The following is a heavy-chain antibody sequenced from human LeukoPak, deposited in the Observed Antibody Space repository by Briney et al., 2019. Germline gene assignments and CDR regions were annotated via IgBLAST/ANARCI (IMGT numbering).Heavy chain of an antibody. CDR3: ARAGIAAAGTWFDP. CDR2: IYYSGST. J-gene: IGHJ5*02. Sequence: SETLSLTCTVSGGSISSYYWSWIRQPPGKGLEWIGYIYYSGSTNYNPSLKSRVTISVDTSKNQFSLKLTSVTAADTAVYYCARAGIAAAGTWFDPWGQGTLVTVSS. V-gene: IGHV4-59*01. D-gene: IGHD6-13*01. CDR1: GGSISSYY.